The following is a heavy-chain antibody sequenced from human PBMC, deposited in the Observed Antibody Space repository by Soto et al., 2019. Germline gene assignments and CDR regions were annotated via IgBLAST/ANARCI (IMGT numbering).Heavy chain of an antibody. J-gene: IGHJ5*02. CDR1: GYTFTSYG. D-gene: IGHD2-2*01. Sequence: ASVKVSCKASGYTFTSYGTSWVRQAPGQGLEWMGWISAYNGNTNYAQKLQGRVTMTTDTSTSTAYMELRSLRSDDTAVYYCARHLLIVVPAANAYNWFDPWGQGTLVTVSS. V-gene: IGHV1-18*01. CDR2: ISAYNGNT. CDR3: ARHLLIVVPAANAYNWFDP.